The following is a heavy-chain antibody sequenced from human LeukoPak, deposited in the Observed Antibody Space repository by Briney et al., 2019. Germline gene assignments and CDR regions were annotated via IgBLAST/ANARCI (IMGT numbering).Heavy chain of an antibody. Sequence: ASVKVSCKASGGTFRSYAISWVRQAPGQGLEWMGGISAYNGNTNYAQKLQGRVTMTTDTSTSTAYMELRSLRSDDTAVYYCARERYDSSGYSYYFDYWGQGTLVTVSS. D-gene: IGHD3-22*01. V-gene: IGHV1-18*01. CDR2: ISAYNGNT. CDR1: GGTFRSYA. J-gene: IGHJ4*02. CDR3: ARERYDSSGYSYYFDY.